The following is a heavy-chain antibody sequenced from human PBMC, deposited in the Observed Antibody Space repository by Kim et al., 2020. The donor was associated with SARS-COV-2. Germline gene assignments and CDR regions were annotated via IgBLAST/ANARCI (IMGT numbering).Heavy chain of an antibody. Sequence: SLKSRITISVDTSKNQFSLKLSCVTAADTAVYYCTRGRITIVGVVTEFDNWGQGTLVTVSS. V-gene: IGHV4-31*02. CDR3: TRGRITIVGVVTEFDN. D-gene: IGHD3-3*01. J-gene: IGHJ4*02.